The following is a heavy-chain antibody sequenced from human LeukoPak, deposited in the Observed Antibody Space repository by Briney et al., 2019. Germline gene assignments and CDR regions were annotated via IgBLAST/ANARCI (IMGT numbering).Heavy chain of an antibody. V-gene: IGHV3-23*01. J-gene: IGHJ4*02. Sequence: GSLRLSCSASGFTFSSDAMSWVRQAPGKGLEWVSAISGNGAGTHYADSVKGRFTISRDTSKNTLYLQMNSLRADDTAVYYCVTSSSYYWGQGTLVTVSS. CDR1: GFTFSSDA. CDR2: ISGNGAGT. D-gene: IGHD6-6*01. CDR3: VTSSSYY.